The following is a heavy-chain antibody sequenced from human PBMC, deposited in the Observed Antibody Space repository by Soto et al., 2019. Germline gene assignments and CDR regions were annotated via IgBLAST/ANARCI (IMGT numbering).Heavy chain of an antibody. Sequence: SLRLSCAASGFTVSSNYMSWVRQAPGKGLEWVSVIYSGGSTYYADSVKGRFTVSRDNSKNTLHLQMNSLRAEDTAVYYCARDGFEYSSGWIDYWGQGTLVTVSS. CDR1: GFTVSSNY. D-gene: IGHD6-19*01. CDR2: IYSGGST. V-gene: IGHV3-53*01. CDR3: ARDGFEYSSGWIDY. J-gene: IGHJ4*02.